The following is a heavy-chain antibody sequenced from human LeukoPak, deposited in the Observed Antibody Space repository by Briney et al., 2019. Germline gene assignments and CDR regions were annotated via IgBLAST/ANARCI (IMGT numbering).Heavy chain of an antibody. CDR2: IKQDGSEK. Sequence: PGGSLRLSCAASGFTFSSYAMSWVRQTPGKGLECVANIKQDGSEKYYLDSVKGRFTISRDNAKNSLYLQMNSLRAGDTAVYYCARVRDYGHYYYHYMDVWGKGTTVTVSS. CDR3: ARVRDYGHYYYHYMDV. CDR1: GFTFSSYA. D-gene: IGHD4-17*01. V-gene: IGHV3-7*01. J-gene: IGHJ6*03.